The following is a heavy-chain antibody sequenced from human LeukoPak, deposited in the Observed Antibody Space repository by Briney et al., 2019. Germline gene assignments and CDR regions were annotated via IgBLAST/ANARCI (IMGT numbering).Heavy chain of an antibody. CDR1: GFTFDDYG. Sequence: GGSLRLSCAASGFTFDDYGMSWVRQAPGKGLEWVSGINWNGGSTGYADSVKGRFTISRDNAKNSLYLQMNSLRAEDTAVYYCARKPQGYYYDSSGYYLEYYFDYWGQGTLVTVSS. V-gene: IGHV3-20*04. CDR2: INWNGGST. CDR3: ARKPQGYYYDSSGYYLEYYFDY. D-gene: IGHD3-22*01. J-gene: IGHJ4*02.